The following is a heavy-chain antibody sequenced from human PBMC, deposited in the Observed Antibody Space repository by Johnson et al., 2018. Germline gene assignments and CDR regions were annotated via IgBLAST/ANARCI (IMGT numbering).Heavy chain of an antibody. CDR1: GFTFSTYS. Sequence: VQLVESGGGLVQPGGSLRLSCAASGFTFSTYSMNWVRQAPGKGLEWVSYISGGSSSIYYADSVKGRFTISRDNAKNSVYLQRNSLRDGDTAVYYCARILYGSGSYGAFDIWGQGTMVTVSS. D-gene: IGHD3-10*01. V-gene: IGHV3-48*02. CDR2: ISGGSSSI. CDR3: ARILYGSGSYGAFDI. J-gene: IGHJ3*02.